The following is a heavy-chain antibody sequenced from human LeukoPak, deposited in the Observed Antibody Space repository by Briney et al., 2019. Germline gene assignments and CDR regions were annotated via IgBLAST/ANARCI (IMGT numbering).Heavy chain of an antibody. CDR1: GFTVSSYA. J-gene: IGHJ4*02. CDR2: ISYDGSNK. V-gene: IGHV3-30-3*01. CDR3: ARDSRDYYGSGSPFDY. D-gene: IGHD3-10*01. Sequence: AGSLRLSCAASGFTVSSYAMHWVRQAPGKGLEWVAVISYDGSNKYYADSVKGRFTISRDNSKITLYLQMNSLRAEDTAVYYCARDSRDYYGSGSPFDYWGQRTLVTVSS.